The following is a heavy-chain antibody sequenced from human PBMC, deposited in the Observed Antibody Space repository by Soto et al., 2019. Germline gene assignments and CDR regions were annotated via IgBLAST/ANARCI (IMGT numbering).Heavy chain of an antibody. CDR1: GLTFSNYA. Sequence: EVHLLESGGDLVQPGGSLRLSCAASGLTFSNYAMSWVRQAPGRGLEWVSAITASSDTTYYADSVKGRFTISRDNSKNTLPLQRNGLRADDTAVYHCAKDPLSYSSTWYPPAGFDPWGQGTLVTVSS. CDR2: ITASSDTT. V-gene: IGHV3-23*01. CDR3: AKDPLSYSSTWYPPAGFDP. J-gene: IGHJ5*02. D-gene: IGHD6-13*01.